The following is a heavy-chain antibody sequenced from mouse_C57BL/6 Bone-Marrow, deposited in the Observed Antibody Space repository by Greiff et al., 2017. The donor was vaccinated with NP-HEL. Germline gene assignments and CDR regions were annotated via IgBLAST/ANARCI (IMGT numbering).Heavy chain of an antibody. Sequence: QVQLPQPGPELVKPGASVKLSCKASGYTFTSYWMHWVKQRPGQGLEWIGNINPSNGGTNYTEQFKSKATLTVDTYSSTAYMQRSSLTSEDSAVYYCATYGYDTSSWYFDVWGTGTTVTVSS. CDR2: INPSNGGT. J-gene: IGHJ1*03. CDR3: ATYGYDTSSWYFDV. V-gene: IGHV1-53*01. CDR1: GYTFTSYW. D-gene: IGHD2-2*01.